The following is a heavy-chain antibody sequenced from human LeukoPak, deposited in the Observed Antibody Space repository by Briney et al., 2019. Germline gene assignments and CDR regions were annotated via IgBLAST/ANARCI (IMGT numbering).Heavy chain of an antibody. CDR1: GFTFRNYA. V-gene: IGHV3-23*01. J-gene: IGHJ4*02. CDR3: TKWGDYDGSTGYYDSDY. Sequence: GGSLRLSCAASGFTFRNYAMSWVRQAPGKGLEWVSAIVGNGVSTYYAESVQGRFTISRDNSKNTLYLQMNSLRAEDTALYYCTKWGDYDGSTGYYDSDYWGQGTLVTVSS. D-gene: IGHD3-9*01. CDR2: IVGNGVST.